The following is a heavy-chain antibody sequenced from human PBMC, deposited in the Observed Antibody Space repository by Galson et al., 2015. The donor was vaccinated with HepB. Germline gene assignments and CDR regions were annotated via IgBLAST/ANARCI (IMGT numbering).Heavy chain of an antibody. J-gene: IGHJ4*02. CDR3: ARVKLRGRDGYNYSPYYFDY. D-gene: IGHD5-24*01. Sequence: SVKVSCKASGYTFTSYGISWVRQAPGQGLEWMGWISAYNGNTNYAQKLQGRVTMTTDTSTSTAYMELRSLRSDDTAVYYCARVKLRGRDGYNYSPYYFDYWGQGTLVTVSS. CDR2: ISAYNGNT. V-gene: IGHV1-18*04. CDR1: GYTFTSYG.